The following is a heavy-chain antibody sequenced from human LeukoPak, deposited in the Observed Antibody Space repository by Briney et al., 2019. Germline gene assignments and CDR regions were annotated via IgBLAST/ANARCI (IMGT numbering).Heavy chain of an antibody. CDR2: LSGSNGAT. Sequence: GGSLRLSCAASGFASTNYAINWDRQAPGTGLEWVSILSGSNGATDYADSGKGRFTISRDNSKNTLYLQMNSLRAEDTAIYYCAKGAYDYIEMGYFDSWGRGTLVTVSS. V-gene: IGHV3-23*01. J-gene: IGHJ4*02. D-gene: IGHD5-12*01. CDR1: GFASTNYA. CDR3: AKGAYDYIEMGYFDS.